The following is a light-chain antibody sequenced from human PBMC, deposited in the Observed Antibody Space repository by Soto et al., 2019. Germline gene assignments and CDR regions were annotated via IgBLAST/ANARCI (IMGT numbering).Light chain of an antibody. J-gene: IGKJ1*01. CDR1: QSVFSNSNNKNC. Sequence: DIVMTQSPDSLAVSLGERATINCKSSQSVFSNSNNKNCIAWYQQKSGQPPKLLIYWASSRESGVPDRFSGGGSGTDFTLTISSLQAEDGATYYWQHDYSIPWTFGQGTRVEIK. V-gene: IGKV4-1*01. CDR3: QHDYSIPWT. CDR2: WAS.